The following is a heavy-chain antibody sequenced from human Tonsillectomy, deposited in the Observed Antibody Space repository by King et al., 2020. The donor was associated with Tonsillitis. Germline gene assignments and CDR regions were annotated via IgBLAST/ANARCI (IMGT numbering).Heavy chain of an antibody. CDR1: GYTFTDYY. D-gene: IGHD5-12*01. Sequence: QLVQSGAEVKKPGASVKVSCKASGYTFTDYYMHWVRQAPGEGLEWMGWINPKTGGTNYPQKFQGRVSLTRDTSISTAYMELSRLKFDDTAVYYCASGAYSASDTWGQGTPITVSS. CDR3: ASGAYSASDT. J-gene: IGHJ1*01. CDR2: INPKTGGT. V-gene: IGHV1-2*02.